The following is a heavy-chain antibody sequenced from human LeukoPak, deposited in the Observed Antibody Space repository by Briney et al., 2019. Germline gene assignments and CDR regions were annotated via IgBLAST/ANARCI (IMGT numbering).Heavy chain of an antibody. V-gene: IGHV3-7*01. CDR2: IKQDGSEK. CDR1: GFTFSSYW. D-gene: IGHD1-26*01. J-gene: IGHJ4*02. CDR3: ARRGGSYSPFGY. Sequence: TGGSLRLSCVASGFTFSSYWMSWVRQAPGKGLEWVANIKQDGSEKYYVDSVKGRFTISRDNANSSLYLQMNSLRAEDTAVYYCARRGGSYSPFGYWGQGTLVTVSS.